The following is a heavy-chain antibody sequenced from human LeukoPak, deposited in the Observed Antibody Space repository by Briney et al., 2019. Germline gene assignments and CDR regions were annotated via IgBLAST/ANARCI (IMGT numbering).Heavy chain of an antibody. D-gene: IGHD6-13*01. CDR3: ARGGVAAANDY. V-gene: IGHV1-69*06. J-gene: IGHJ4*02. CDR1: GGTFSSYA. CDR2: IIPIFGTA. Sequence: GAPVKVSCKASGGTFSSYAISWVRQAPGQGLEWMGGIIPIFGTANYAQKLQGRVTITADKSTSTAYMELSSLRSEDTAVHYCARGGVAAANDYWGQGTLVTVSS.